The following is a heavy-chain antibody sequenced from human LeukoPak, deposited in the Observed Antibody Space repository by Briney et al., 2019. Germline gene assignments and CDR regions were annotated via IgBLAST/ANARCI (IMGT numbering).Heavy chain of an antibody. Sequence: GGSLRLSCSASGFIFSPYAMHWVRQAPGKGLEYVSSISSEGKTTYYADSVKGRFTISRDNSKNMLYLQMNSLRPEDTAVYYCAKDRWVDHWGQGTLVTVSS. J-gene: IGHJ4*02. D-gene: IGHD6-13*01. CDR1: GFIFSPYA. CDR3: AKDRWVDH. V-gene: IGHV3-64D*06. CDR2: ISSEGKTT.